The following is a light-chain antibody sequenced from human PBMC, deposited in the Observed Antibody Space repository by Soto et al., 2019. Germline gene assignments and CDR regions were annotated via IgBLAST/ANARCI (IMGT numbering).Light chain of an antibody. CDR1: SSDVGGYNY. J-gene: IGLJ1*01. V-gene: IGLV2-11*01. CDR2: DVS. CDR3: CSYAGSSTYV. Sequence: QSVLTQPRSVSGSPGQSVTISCTGTSSDVGGYNYVSWHQQHPGKAPKFMIYDVSKRPSGVPDRFSGSKSGNTASLTISGLQAEDDADYYCCSYAGSSTYVFGTGTKVTVL.